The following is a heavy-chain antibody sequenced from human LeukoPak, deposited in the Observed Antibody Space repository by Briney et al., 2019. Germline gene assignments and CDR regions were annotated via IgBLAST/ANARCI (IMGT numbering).Heavy chain of an antibody. V-gene: IGHV1-18*01. Sequence: GASVKVSCKASGYTFTSYGISWVRQAPGQGLEWMGWISAYNGNTNYAQKLQGRVTMTTDTSTSTAYMELRSLRCDDTAVYYCARDSSDFWSGSNLFDYWGQGTLVTVSS. CDR1: GYTFTSYG. D-gene: IGHD3-3*01. CDR3: ARDSSDFWSGSNLFDY. CDR2: ISAYNGNT. J-gene: IGHJ4*02.